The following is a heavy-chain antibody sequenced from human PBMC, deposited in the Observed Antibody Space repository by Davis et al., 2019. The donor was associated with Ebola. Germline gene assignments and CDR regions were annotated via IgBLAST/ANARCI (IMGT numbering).Heavy chain of an antibody. CDR3: AKDTSNVWFDV. Sequence: GGSLRLSCAASGFVFSSYVMSWVRRAPGKGLEWVSTLGLSADTYYADSVKGRFTISRDNSKNTLHLQMNSLRVEDTAIYYRAKDTSNVWFDVWGQGTMVTVSS. CDR2: LGLSADT. V-gene: IGHV3-23*01. CDR1: GFVFSSYV. J-gene: IGHJ3*01. D-gene: IGHD6-19*01.